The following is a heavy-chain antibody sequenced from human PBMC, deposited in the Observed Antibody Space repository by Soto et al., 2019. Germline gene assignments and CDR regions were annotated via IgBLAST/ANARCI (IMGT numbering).Heavy chain of an antibody. J-gene: IGHJ4*02. V-gene: IGHV1-69*13. CDR1: GGTFSSYA. D-gene: IGHD5-18*01. CDR2: IIPIFGTA. CDR3: ARDRLHTAMVYFDY. Sequence: EASVKVSCKASGGTFSSYAISWVRQAPGQGLEWMGGIIPIFGTANYAQKFQGRVTITADESTSTVYMELSSLRSEDTAVYYCARDRLHTAMVYFDYWGQGTLVTVSS.